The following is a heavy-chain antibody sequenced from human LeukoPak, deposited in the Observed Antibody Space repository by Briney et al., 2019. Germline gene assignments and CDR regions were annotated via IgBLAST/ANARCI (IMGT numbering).Heavy chain of an antibody. V-gene: IGHV4-38-2*01. Sequence: GSLRLSCAASGFTFSSYAMSWVRQAPGKGLEWIGSIYHSGSTYYNPSLKSRVTISVDTSKNQFSLKLSSVTAADTAVYYCARARRQQSFHDYWGQGTLVTVSS. D-gene: IGHD6-13*01. CDR3: ARARRQQSFHDY. CDR2: IYHSGST. CDR1: GFTFSSYA. J-gene: IGHJ4*02.